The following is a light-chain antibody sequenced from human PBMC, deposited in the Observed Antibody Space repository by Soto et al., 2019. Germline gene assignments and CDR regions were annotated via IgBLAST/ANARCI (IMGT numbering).Light chain of an antibody. CDR2: WAS. CDR1: QSVLYSSNNKNY. CDR3: QQYYATPPYT. V-gene: IGKV4-1*01. Sequence: DIVMTQSPDSLAVFLGERATINCKSSQSVLYSSNNKNYLAWYQQKAGQPPKLLIYWASTRESGVPDRFSGSGSGTDFTLTICSLQAEDVAVYYCQQYYATPPYTFGQGTKLEIK. J-gene: IGKJ2*01.